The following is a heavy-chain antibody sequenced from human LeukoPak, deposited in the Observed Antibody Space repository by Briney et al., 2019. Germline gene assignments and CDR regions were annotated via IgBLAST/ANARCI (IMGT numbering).Heavy chain of an antibody. D-gene: IGHD1-26*01. CDR2: TRKKTSSFTT. J-gene: IGHJ4*02. Sequence: GETLRLSCAASGFTFIDHYMDWVRQAPGKGLEWVGRTRKKTSSFTTEYAASVKGRFTISRDGSKNSLYLQMNSLKTEDTAVYYCARVDGSYNYDYWGQGTLVTVSS. CDR3: ARVDGSYNYDY. V-gene: IGHV3-72*01. CDR1: GFTFIDHY.